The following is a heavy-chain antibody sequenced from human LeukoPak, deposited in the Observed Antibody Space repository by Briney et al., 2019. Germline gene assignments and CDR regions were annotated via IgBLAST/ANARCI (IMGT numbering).Heavy chain of an antibody. CDR2: IYYSGST. V-gene: IGHV4-59*08. CDR3: ARHSSGWYSGGNWFDP. D-gene: IGHD6-19*01. CDR1: GGSISSYY. Sequence: SETLSLTCTVSGGSISSYYWSWIRQPPGKGLEWIGYIYYSGSTNYNPSLKSRVTISVDTSKNQFSLKLSSVTAADTAVYYCARHSSGWYSGGNWFDPWGQGTLVTVSS. J-gene: IGHJ5*02.